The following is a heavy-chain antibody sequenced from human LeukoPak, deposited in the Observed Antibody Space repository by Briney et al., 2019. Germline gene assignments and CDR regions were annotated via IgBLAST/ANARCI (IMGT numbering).Heavy chain of an antibody. D-gene: IGHD3-10*01. Sequence: SVKVSCKASGFTNSNSSVQWVRQARGQRPEWIGWIVVGTGRTNYAQRLQERVTITRDMSTGTVDMELSSLGSEDTAVYYCAATSIRMVQRIIYYGKDVWGQGTTVTVSS. V-gene: IGHV1-58*01. CDR2: IVVGTGRT. CDR1: GFTNSNSS. J-gene: IGHJ6*02. CDR3: AATSIRMVQRIIYYGKDV.